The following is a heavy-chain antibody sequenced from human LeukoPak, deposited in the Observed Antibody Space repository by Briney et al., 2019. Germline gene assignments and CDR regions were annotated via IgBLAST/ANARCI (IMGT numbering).Heavy chain of an antibody. CDR2: INPNSGGT. CDR3: ARDWIQLWVGAFDI. V-gene: IGHV1-2*02. CDR1: GYTFTSYY. J-gene: IGHJ3*02. D-gene: IGHD5-18*01. Sequence: GASVKVSCKASGYTFTSYYMHWVRQAPGQGLEWMGWINPNSGGTNYAQKFQGRVTMTRDTSISTAYMELSRLRSDDTAVYYCARDWIQLWVGAFDIWGQGTMVTVSS.